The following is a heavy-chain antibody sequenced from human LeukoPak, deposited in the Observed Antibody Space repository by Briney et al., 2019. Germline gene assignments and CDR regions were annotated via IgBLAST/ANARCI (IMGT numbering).Heavy chain of an antibody. CDR2: ISSDGSST. D-gene: IGHD4-17*01. CDR1: GFTFSSYW. CDR3: ARVYGDYR. V-gene: IGHV3-74*01. Sequence: GGSLRLSCAASGFTFSSYWMHWVRQAPGKGLVWVSRISSDGSSTTYADSVKGRFTISRDNAKNTLYLQMNSLRAEDTAVYYCARVYGDYRRGQGTLVTVSS. J-gene: IGHJ4*02.